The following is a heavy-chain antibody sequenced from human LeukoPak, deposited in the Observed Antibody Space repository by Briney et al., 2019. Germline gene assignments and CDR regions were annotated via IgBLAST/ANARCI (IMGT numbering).Heavy chain of an antibody. J-gene: IGHJ4*02. V-gene: IGHV3-30-3*01. D-gene: IGHD4-17*01. Sequence: GGSLRLSCAASGFTFRSYSMHWVRQAPGKGLEWVAVMSYDGSNKYYADSVKGRFTVSRDNSKNTLYLQMNSLRAEDTAVYYCARDKDDYEDYAVYWGQGTLVTVSS. CDR2: MSYDGSNK. CDR1: GFTFRSYS. CDR3: ARDKDDYEDYAVY.